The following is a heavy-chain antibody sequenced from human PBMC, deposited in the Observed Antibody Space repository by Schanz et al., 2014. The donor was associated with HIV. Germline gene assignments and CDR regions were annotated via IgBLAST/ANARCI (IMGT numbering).Heavy chain of an antibody. CDR3: ARGHTSGLFQGGPDS. V-gene: IGHV3-33*08. CDR2: IWYDGSNK. D-gene: IGHD6-19*01. CDR1: GFAFSSSW. Sequence: VQLVESGGGLVQPGKSLRLSCAASGFAFSSSWMHWVRQAPGKGLEWVAVIWYDGSNKYYADSVKGRFTISRDNSKNTLYLQMDSLRSEDPAVYYCARGHTSGLFQGGPDSWGQGTLVTVSS. J-gene: IGHJ4*02.